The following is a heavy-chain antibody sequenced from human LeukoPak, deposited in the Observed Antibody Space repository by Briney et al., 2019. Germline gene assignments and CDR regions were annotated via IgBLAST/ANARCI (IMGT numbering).Heavy chain of an antibody. CDR1: GFTFSSYG. Sequence: GGSLRLSCAASGFTFSSYGMHWVRQAPGKGLEWVAVISYDGSNKYYADSVKGRFTISRDNSKNTLYLQMNSLRAEDTAVYYCAKDYYDSRGYYSNGFDYWGQGTLVTVSS. D-gene: IGHD3-22*01. CDR2: ISYDGSNK. CDR3: AKDYYDSRGYYSNGFDY. J-gene: IGHJ4*02. V-gene: IGHV3-30*18.